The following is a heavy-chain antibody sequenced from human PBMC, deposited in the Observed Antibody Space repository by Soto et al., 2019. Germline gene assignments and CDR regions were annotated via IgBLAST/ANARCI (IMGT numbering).Heavy chain of an antibody. J-gene: IGHJ4*02. D-gene: IGHD1-26*01. V-gene: IGHV1-18*01. CDR3: ARVGGAVVTADY. Sequence: QVQLVQSGPEVKKPGASVKVSCKTSGYTFINYGISWVRQAPGQGLEWMGWINPDNGNTNFAQRLQGRVTMTADRSRRTAYMELRSLRFDDTAMYYCARVGGAVVTADYWGLGTLVTVSS. CDR1: GYTFINYG. CDR2: INPDNGNT.